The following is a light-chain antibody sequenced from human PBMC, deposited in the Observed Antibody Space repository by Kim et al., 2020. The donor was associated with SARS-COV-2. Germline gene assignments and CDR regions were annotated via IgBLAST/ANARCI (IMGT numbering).Light chain of an antibody. CDR2: VEGSGSY. V-gene: IGLV4-60*03. Sequence: QLVLTQSSSASASLGSSVKLTCTLSSGHSGYIIAWHQQQPGKAPRYLMKVEGSGSYNKGSGIPDRFSGSSSGADRSLTISNLQSEDEADYYCETWDSNTWVFGGGTQLTVL. CDR1: SGHSGYI. CDR3: ETWDSNTWV. J-gene: IGLJ3*02.